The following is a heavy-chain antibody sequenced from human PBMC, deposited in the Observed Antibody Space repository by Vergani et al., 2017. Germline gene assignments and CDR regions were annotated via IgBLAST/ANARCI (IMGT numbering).Heavy chain of an antibody. V-gene: IGHV1-46*01. J-gene: IGHJ4*02. CDR3: ARDYKGGYSYGSFDY. CDR1: GYTFTSYY. D-gene: IGHD5-18*01. CDR2: INPSGVST. Sequence: QVQLVQSGAEVKKPGASVKVSCKASGYTFTSYYMHWVRQAPGQGLEWMGIINPSGVSTSYAQKFQGRVTMTRDTSTSTVYMELSSLRSEDTAVYYCARDYKGGYSYGSFDYWGQGTLVTVSS.